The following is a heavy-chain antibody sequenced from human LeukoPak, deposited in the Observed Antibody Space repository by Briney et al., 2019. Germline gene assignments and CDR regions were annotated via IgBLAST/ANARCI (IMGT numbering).Heavy chain of an antibody. CDR3: ARCRVKWLVLVTSKGNWFDP. D-gene: IGHD6-19*01. CDR2: INHSGST. CDR1: GGSFSGYY. V-gene: IGHV4-34*01. J-gene: IGHJ5*02. Sequence: SETLSLTCAVYGGSFSGYYWSWIRQPPGKGLEWIGEINHSGSTNYNPSLKSRVTISVDTSKNQFSLKLSSVTAADTAVYYCARCRVKWLVLVTSKGNWFDPWGQGTLVTVSS.